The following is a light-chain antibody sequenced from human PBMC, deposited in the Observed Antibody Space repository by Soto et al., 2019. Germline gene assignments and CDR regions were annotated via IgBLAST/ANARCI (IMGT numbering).Light chain of an antibody. CDR2: WAS. J-gene: IGKJ4*01. CDR1: QDNSNY. Sequence: DIQMTQSPSSLSASVGDRVTITCRASQDNSNYLAWYQQKPGQSPKLLIYWASTRESGVPDRFSGSGSGTDFTLTISSLQAEDVAVYYCQQYYSTPLTFGGGTRWIS. CDR3: QQYYSTPLT. V-gene: IGKV1-27*01.